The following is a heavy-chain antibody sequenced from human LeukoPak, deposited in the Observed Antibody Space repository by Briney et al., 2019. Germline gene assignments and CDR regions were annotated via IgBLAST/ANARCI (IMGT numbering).Heavy chain of an antibody. CDR3: AVGLGYCSSTSCIAEYFQH. Sequence: PSETLSLTCTVSGGSISSSSYYWGWIRQPPGKGLERIGSIYYSGITYYNPSLKIRVTISVYTSKNQFSLKLSSVTAADTAVYYCAVGLGYCSSTSCIAEYFQHWGQGTLVTVSS. V-gene: IGHV4-39*01. CDR1: GGSISSSSYY. J-gene: IGHJ1*01. D-gene: IGHD2-2*01. CDR2: IYYSGIT.